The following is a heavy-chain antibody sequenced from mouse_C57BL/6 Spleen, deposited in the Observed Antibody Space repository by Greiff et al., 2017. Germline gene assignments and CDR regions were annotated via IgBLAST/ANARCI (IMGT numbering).Heavy chain of an antibody. Sequence: VQLQQSGAELVKPGASVKLSCTASGFNINDYYMHWVKQRTGQGLEWIGRIDPEDGGTKYAPKFPGKATITADKSSNTAYLQLSSLTSEDTAVYYCARRGGSSYWYFDVWGKGTTVTVSS. D-gene: IGHD1-1*01. V-gene: IGHV14-2*01. CDR3: ARRGGSSYWYFDV. J-gene: IGHJ1*03. CDR1: GFNINDYY. CDR2: IDPEDGGT.